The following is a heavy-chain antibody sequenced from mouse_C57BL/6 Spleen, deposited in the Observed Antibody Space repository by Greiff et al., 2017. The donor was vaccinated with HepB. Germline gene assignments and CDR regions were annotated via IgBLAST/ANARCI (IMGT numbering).Heavy chain of an antibody. CDR3: ARLDYGSSSAWFAY. D-gene: IGHD1-1*01. J-gene: IGHJ3*01. V-gene: IGHV5-9*01. Sequence: EVKLVESGGGLVKPGGSLKLSCAASGFTFSSYTMSWVRQTPEKRLEWVATISGGGGNTYYPDSVKGRFTISRDNAKNTLYLQMSSLRSEDTALYYCARLDYGSSSAWFAYWGQGTLVTVSA. CDR2: ISGGGGNT. CDR1: GFTFSSYT.